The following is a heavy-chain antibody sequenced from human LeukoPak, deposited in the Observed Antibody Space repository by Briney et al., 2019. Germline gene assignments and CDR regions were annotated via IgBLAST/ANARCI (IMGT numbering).Heavy chain of an antibody. CDR2: INGGGGGGT. Sequence: GGSLRLSCAASGFTFSNYAMSWVRQAPGKGLEWVSGINGGGGGGTFHADSVRGRFTISRDNSKNTLYLQMSSLRAEDTAVYYYAASLPNIVVVPAAKGPFGSWGQGTLVTVSS. V-gene: IGHV3-23*01. D-gene: IGHD2-2*01. J-gene: IGHJ5*02. CDR3: AASLPNIVVVPAAKGPFGS. CDR1: GFTFSNYA.